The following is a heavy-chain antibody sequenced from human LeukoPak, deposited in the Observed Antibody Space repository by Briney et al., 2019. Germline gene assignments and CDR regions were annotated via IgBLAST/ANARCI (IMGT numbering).Heavy chain of an antibody. CDR1: GFTFSSYG. D-gene: IGHD3-9*01. CDR3: ASRYFGLMDV. Sequence: PGGTLRLSCAASGFTFSSYGMSWVRRAPGKGLEWVSTISGSGGATYYADSVKGRFTISRDNAKNSLYLQMNSLRAEDTGVYYCASRYFGLMDVWGKGTTVTISS. V-gene: IGHV3-23*01. CDR2: ISGSGGAT. J-gene: IGHJ6*04.